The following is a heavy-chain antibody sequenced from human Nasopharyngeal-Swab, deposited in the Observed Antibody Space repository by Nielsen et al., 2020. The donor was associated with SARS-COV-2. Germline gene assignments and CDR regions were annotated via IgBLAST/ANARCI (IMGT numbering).Heavy chain of an antibody. CDR1: GGSFSGYY. J-gene: IGHJ6*02. CDR2: INHSGST. D-gene: IGHD3/OR15-3a*01. Sequence: SDTLSLTCAVYGGSFSGYYWSWIRQPPGKGLEWIGEINHSGSTNYNPSLKSRVTISVDTSKNQFSLKMRSVTAADTAVYYCASGPFGPGDSYYYYGLDVWGQGTTVTVSS. CDR3: ASGPFGPGDSYYYYGLDV. V-gene: IGHV4-34*01.